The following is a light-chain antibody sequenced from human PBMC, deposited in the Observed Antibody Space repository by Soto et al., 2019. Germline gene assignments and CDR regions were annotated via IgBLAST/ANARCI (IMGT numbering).Light chain of an antibody. CDR3: LHYNNWPLYT. J-gene: IGKJ2*01. V-gene: IGKV3-15*01. Sequence: EILITQSPDTLSVSPGERATLSCRANKSVSSNLAWYQQKPGQAPRLLIYDTSARATGIPARFSGRGSGTEFTLTISSLQSEDFAVYYCLHYNNWPLYTFGQGTKLEIK. CDR2: DTS. CDR1: KSVSSN.